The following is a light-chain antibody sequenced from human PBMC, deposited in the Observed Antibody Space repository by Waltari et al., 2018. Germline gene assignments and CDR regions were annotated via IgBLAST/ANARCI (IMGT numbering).Light chain of an antibody. V-gene: IGKV3-11*01. J-gene: IGKJ4*01. CDR1: QSVSSY. CDR3: QQRSNWPLT. CDR2: EAS. Sequence: EIGLTQYPATLSLSPGERATLSYRASQSVSSYLAWSQQKPGQAPRLLIYEASNRATGIPARFSGSGSGTDFTLTISSLEPEDFAVYYCQQRSNWPLTFGGGTKVEIK.